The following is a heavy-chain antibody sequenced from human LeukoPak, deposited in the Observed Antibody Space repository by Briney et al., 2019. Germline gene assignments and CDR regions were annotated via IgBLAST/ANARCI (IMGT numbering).Heavy chain of an antibody. J-gene: IGHJ4*02. V-gene: IGHV1-18*01. D-gene: IGHD5-18*01. CDR1: GYTFTSYG. CDR2: ISAYNGNT. CDR3: AVYVDTAMVTNFDY. Sequence: GASVKVSCKASGYTFTSYGISWVRQAPGQGLEWMGWISAYNGNTNYARKLQGRVTMTTDTSTSTAYMELRSLRSDDTAVYYCAVYVDTAMVTNFDYWGQGTLVTVSS.